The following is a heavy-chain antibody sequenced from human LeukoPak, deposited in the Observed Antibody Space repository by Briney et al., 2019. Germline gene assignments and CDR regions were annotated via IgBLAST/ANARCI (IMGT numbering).Heavy chain of an antibody. J-gene: IGHJ1*01. V-gene: IGHV3-30*18. CDR1: GFNFSAYG. D-gene: IGHD3-22*01. CDR3: AKGRRGSSSVHYFDT. Sequence: HSGKSLRLPCTASGFNFSAYGMHWVRQVPGKGLDWVAALSFHGANEYYADSVKGRITISRDNSNNTLYLQMNNVRPEDTAVYYCAKGRRGSSSVHYFDTWGRGTLVTVSS. CDR2: LSFHGANE.